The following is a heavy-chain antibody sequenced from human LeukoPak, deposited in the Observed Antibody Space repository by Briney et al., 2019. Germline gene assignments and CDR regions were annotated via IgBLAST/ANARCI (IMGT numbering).Heavy chain of an antibody. CDR1: GFTFDDYA. CDR2: ISWNSGSI. J-gene: IGHJ5*02. D-gene: IGHD5-18*01. V-gene: IGHV3-9*01. CDR3: AKAYTAMVLEDTNWFDP. Sequence: GRSLRLSCAASGFTFDDYAMHWVRQAPGKGLEWVSGISWNSGSIGYADSVKGRFTISRDNAKNSLYLQMNSLRAEDTALYYCAKAYTAMVLEDTNWFDPWGQGTLVTVSS.